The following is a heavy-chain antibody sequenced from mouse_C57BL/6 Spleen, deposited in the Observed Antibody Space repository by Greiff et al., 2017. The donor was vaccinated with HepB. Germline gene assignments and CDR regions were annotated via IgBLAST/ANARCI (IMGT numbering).Heavy chain of an antibody. Sequence: QVQLQQPGPELVKPGASVKISCKASGYAFSSSWMNWVKQRPGKGLEWIGRIYPGDGDTNYNGKLKGKATLTADKSSSTAYMQLSSLTSEDSAVYFCARSPITTVVATGGFDYWGQGTTLTVSS. CDR3: ARSPITTVVATGGFDY. CDR1: GYAFSSSW. V-gene: IGHV1-82*01. CDR2: IYPGDGDT. J-gene: IGHJ2*01. D-gene: IGHD1-1*01.